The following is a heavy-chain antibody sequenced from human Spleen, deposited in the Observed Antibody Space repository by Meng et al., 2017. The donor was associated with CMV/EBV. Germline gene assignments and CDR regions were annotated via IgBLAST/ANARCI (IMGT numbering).Heavy chain of an antibody. CDR3: ARGSGTYYLSNYFDY. CDR1: GFTSNTYS. V-gene: IGHV3-21*04. CDR2: ISSSSRYI. J-gene: IGHJ4*02. Sequence: GESLKISCAASGFTSNTYSMSWVRQAPGKGLEWVSSISSSSRYINYADSVKGRFTISRDNAKNSLYLQMNSLGAEDTALYYCARGSGTYYLSNYFDYWSQGTLVTVSS. D-gene: IGHD1-26*01.